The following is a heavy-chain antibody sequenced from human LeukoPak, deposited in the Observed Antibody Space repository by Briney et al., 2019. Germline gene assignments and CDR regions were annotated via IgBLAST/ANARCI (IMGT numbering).Heavy chain of an antibody. CDR3: ARELNPPFAS. CDR1: GFTFSSYA. J-gene: IGHJ4*02. D-gene: IGHD3-16*01. V-gene: IGHV3-23*01. Sequence: PGGSLRLSCAASGFTFSSYAMSWIRQAPGKGLEWVSGISGSGVTTYYVDSAKGRFTISRDNPKNTLYLQVHSLRAEDTAIYYCARELNPPFASRGQGTLVTVSS. CDR2: ISGSGVTT.